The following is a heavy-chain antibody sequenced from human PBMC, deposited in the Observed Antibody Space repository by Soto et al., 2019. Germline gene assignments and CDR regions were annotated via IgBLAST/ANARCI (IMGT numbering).Heavy chain of an antibody. D-gene: IGHD6-13*01. V-gene: IGHV1-2*04. Sequence: ASVKVSCKASGYTFTGYYMHWVRQAPGQGLEWMGWIHPHSGGTNYAQTFQGWVTMTRDTSISTAYMELSRLRSDDTAVYYGARQAAAGTPFYDYDRDGWGKGTTGNVAS. J-gene: IGHJ6*03. CDR1: GYTFTGYY. CDR2: IHPHSGGT. CDR3: ARQAAAGTPFYDYDRDG.